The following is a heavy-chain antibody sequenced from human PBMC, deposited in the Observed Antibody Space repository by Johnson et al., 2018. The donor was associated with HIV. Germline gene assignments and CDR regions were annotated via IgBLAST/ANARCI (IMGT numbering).Heavy chain of an antibody. D-gene: IGHD2-2*01. CDR3: ARRCSSSSCSHGAFDI. V-gene: IGHV3-53*01. Sequence: VQLVESGGDLIQPGGSLRLSCAASGFTVSSTYMSWVRQAPGKGLEWLSVLYSDGRTYYADSVKGRFTISSDGSKNTLFLQMNSLRAENPAVYYCARRCSSSSCSHGAFDIWGQGTVVTVSS. J-gene: IGHJ3*02. CDR2: LYSDGRT. CDR1: GFTVSSTY.